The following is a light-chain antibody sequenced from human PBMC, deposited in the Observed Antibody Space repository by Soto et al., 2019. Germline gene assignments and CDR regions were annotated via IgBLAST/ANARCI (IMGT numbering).Light chain of an antibody. CDR2: AAS. CDR3: QQSYSTPLT. Sequence: DIRMTQSPSSLSASVEDRVIITCRASQSISNHLNWYQQKPGKAPKLLIFAASSLQSGVPSRFSGSRSGPDFTLTISSLQPEDFATYYCQQSYSTPLTFGGGTKWIS. V-gene: IGKV1-39*01. CDR1: QSISNH. J-gene: IGKJ4*01.